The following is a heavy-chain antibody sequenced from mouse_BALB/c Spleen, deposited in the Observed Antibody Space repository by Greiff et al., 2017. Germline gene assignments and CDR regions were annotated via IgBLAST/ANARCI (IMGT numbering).Heavy chain of an antibody. CDR3: ARSGYYGNYYFDY. CDR1: GYSITSDYA. CDR2: ISYSGST. D-gene: IGHD2-1*01. V-gene: IGHV3-2*02. Sequence: EVKLMESGPGLVKPSQSLSLTCTVTGYSITSDYAWNWIRQFPGNKLEWMGYISYSGSTSYNPSLKSRISITRDTSKNQFFLQLNSVTTEDTATYYCARSGYYGNYYFDYWGQGTTLTVSS. J-gene: IGHJ2*01.